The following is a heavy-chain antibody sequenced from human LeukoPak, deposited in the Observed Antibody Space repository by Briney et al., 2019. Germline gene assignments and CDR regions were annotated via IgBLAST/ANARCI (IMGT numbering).Heavy chain of an antibody. CDR2: ITSDSRGI. D-gene: IGHD7-27*01. CDR1: GFRYSHYG. J-gene: IGHJ4*02. CDR3: AQDWAWGAFGS. Sequence: PGGSLRLSCVASGFRYSHYGMNWVRQAPGKGLEWVSGITSDSRGIYYADSVKGRFTIYRDNSKMTLYLQMDSLGVEDTALYYCAQDWAWGAFGSWGQGTLVTVSS. V-gene: IGHV3-23*01.